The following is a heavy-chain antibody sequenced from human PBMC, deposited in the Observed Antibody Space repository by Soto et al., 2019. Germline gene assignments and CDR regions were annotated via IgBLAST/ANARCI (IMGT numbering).Heavy chain of an antibody. D-gene: IGHD3-10*01. V-gene: IGHV3-53*02. CDR3: ARDRPGDEGDGFDI. CDR2: LYSGGST. CDR1: GLTVSSNY. Sequence: EVQLVETGGGLIQPGGSLRLSCAASGLTVSSNYMNWVRQAPGKGLEWVSVLYSGGSTHYAGSVKGRFIISRDNSKKTLYLKMNSRRVEDTAVYYCARDRPGDEGDGFDIWGHGTMVPVSS. J-gene: IGHJ3*02.